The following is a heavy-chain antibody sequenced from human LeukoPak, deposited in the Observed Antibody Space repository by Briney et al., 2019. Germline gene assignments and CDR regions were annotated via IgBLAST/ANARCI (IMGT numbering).Heavy chain of an antibody. CDR1: GSSFTSYW. Sequence: GESLQIPCQGSGSSFTSYWIGWVRRLPGKGLEWMGIIYPGDSDTRYSPSFQGQVTISADKSISTAYLQWSSLKASDTAMYYCARRLVGAKSDWFDPWGQGTLVTVSS. V-gene: IGHV5-51*01. CDR2: IYPGDSDT. CDR3: ARRLVGAKSDWFDP. J-gene: IGHJ5*02. D-gene: IGHD1-26*01.